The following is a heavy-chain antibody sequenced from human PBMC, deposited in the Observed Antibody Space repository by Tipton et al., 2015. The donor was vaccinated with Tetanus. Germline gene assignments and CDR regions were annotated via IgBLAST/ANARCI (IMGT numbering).Heavy chain of an antibody. CDR1: GFTFSTYP. J-gene: IGHJ6*02. CDR2: ISWNSGSI. Sequence: SLRLSCEASGFTFSTYPMHWVRQAPGKGLEWVSGISWNSGSIGYADSLKGRFTISRDNAKNSLYLQMNSLKTEDTALYYCAKDTGVTPHYGMDVWGQGTTVTVSS. D-gene: IGHD2-21*02. V-gene: IGHV3-9*01. CDR3: AKDTGVTPHYGMDV.